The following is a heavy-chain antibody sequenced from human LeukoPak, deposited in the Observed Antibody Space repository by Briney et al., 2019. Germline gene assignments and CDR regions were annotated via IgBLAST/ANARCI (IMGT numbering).Heavy chain of an antibody. J-gene: IGHJ4*02. CDR3: AKHVSGSLFYFDY. D-gene: IGHD3-10*01. V-gene: IGHV3-23*01. CDR1: GFTFRNCA. CDR2: ISGTGYNT. Sequence: GGSLRLSCAASGFTFRNCAMSWVRQAPGKGLEWVSGISGTGYNTYYADSVKGRFTISRDNSKNTLYLQMNSLGAEDTAVYYCAKHVSGSLFYFDYWGQRTLVTVSS.